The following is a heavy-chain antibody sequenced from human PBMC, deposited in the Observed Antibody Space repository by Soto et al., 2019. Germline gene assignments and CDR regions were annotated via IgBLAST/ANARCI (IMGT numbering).Heavy chain of an antibody. CDR2: IKSKTDGGTT. V-gene: IGHV3-15*01. CDR3: TTEWEYSGSVSGFDP. J-gene: IGHJ5*02. D-gene: IGHD5-12*01. CDR1: GFTFSNAW. Sequence: GGSLRLSCAASGFTFSNAWMSWVRQAPGKGLEWVGRIKSKTDGGTTDYGEPVKGRFTISRDDSKNTLYLQMNSLKTEDTAVYYCTTEWEYSGSVSGFDPWGQGTLVTVSS.